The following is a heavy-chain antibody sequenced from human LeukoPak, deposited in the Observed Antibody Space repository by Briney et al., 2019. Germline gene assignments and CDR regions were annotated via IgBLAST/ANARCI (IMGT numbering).Heavy chain of an antibody. CDR1: GGSITGDF. J-gene: IGHJ5*02. CDR2: ISYSGIT. CDR3: ARATIFGVVTGP. Sequence: SETLSLTCTVSGGSITGDFWSWIRQSPGKGLEWIGYISYSGITYYNPSLKSRVTISVDTSKNQFSLKLSSVTAADTAVYYCARATIFGVVTGPWGQGTLVTVSS. V-gene: IGHV4-59*12. D-gene: IGHD3-3*01.